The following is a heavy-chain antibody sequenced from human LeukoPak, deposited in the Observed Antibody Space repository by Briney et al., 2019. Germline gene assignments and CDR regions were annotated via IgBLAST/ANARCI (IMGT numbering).Heavy chain of an antibody. CDR3: ARVMGTAMVSSGYYFDY. CDR2: IYYSGST. J-gene: IGHJ4*02. CDR1: GGSISSYY. V-gene: IGHV4-59*01. D-gene: IGHD5-18*01. Sequence: SETLSLTCTVSGGSISSYYWSWVRQPPGKGLEWIGYIYYSGSTNYNPSLKSRVTISVDTSKNQFSLKPSSVTAADTAVYYCARVMGTAMVSSGYYFDYWGQGTLVTVSS.